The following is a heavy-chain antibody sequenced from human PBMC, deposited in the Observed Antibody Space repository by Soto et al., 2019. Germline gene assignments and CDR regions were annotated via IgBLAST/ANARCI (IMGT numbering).Heavy chain of an antibody. V-gene: IGHV5-51*01. CDR3: ARLKYCTNGVCYAIDAFDI. CDR2: IYPGDSDT. CDR1: GYSFTSYW. J-gene: IGHJ3*02. Sequence: GESLKISCKGSGYSFTSYWIGWVRQMPGKGLEWMGIIYPGDSDTRYSPSFQGQVTISADKSISTAYLQWSSLKASDTAMYYCARLKYCTNGVCYAIDAFDIWGQGTMVTV. D-gene: IGHD2-8*01.